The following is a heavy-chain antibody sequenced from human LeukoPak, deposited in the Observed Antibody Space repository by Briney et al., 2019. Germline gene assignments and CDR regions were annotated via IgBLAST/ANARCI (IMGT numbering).Heavy chain of an antibody. J-gene: IGHJ4*02. D-gene: IGHD6-13*01. CDR1: GFTVSSNY. V-gene: IGHV3-53*01. CDR2: IYSGGST. Sequence: GGSLRLSCAASGFTVSSNYMSWVRQAPGKGPEWVSVIYSGGSTYYADSVKGRFTISRDNSKNTLYLQMNSLRAEDTAVYYCARGLGSWSELAYWGQGTLVTVSS. CDR3: ARGLGSWSELAY.